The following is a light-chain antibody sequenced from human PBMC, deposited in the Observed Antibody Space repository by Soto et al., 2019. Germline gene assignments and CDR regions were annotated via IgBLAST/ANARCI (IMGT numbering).Light chain of an antibody. CDR1: QSISNW. J-gene: IGKJ2*01. V-gene: IGKV1-5*01. CDR3: QHYKSYPYT. Sequence: DIQMTQSPSTLSASVGDRVTITCRASQSISNWLAWYQQKPGKAPKLLIYDASTLENGVPSRFGGGGSGTEFTLTISSLQPDYFAAYYCQHYKSYPYTFGQGTELEIK. CDR2: DAS.